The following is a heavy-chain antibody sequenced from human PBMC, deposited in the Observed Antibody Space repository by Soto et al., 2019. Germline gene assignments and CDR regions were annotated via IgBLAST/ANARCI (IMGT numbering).Heavy chain of an antibody. D-gene: IGHD1-26*01. V-gene: IGHV3-7*04. J-gene: IGHJ6*02. CDR3: ARGSGSYDYYYYGMDV. Sequence: GGSLRLSCAASGFTFSSYWMSWVRQAPGKGLEWVANIKQDGSEKYYADSVKGRFTISRDNSKNTLYLQMNSLRAEDTAVYYCARGSGSYDYYYYGMDVWGQGTTVTVSS. CDR1: GFTFSSYW. CDR2: IKQDGSEK.